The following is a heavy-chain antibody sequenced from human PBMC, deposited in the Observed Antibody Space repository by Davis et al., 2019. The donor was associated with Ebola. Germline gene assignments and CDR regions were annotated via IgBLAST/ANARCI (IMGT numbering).Heavy chain of an antibody. CDR3: ARERYGSGSYYFDY. CDR2: ISSSSYI. D-gene: IGHD3-10*01. J-gene: IGHJ4*02. V-gene: IGHV3-21*01. CDR1: GFTFSSYW. Sequence: GESLKISCAASGFTFSSYWMSWVRQAPGKGLEWVSSISSSSYIYYADSVKGRFTISKDNAKNSLYLQMNSLRAEDTAVYYCARERYGSGSYYFDYWGQGTLVTVSS.